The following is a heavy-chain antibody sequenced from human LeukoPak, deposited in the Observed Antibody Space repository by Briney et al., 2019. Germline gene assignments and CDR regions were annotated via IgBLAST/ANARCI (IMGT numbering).Heavy chain of an antibody. CDR3: ARDTSSGWYGVDY. CDR2: INPNSGGT. D-gene: IGHD6-19*01. V-gene: IGHV1-2*06. CDR1: GYTFTGYY. Sequence: ASVKVSCKVSGYTFTGYYIHWVRQAPGQGLEWMGRINPNSGGTNYAQKFQGRVTMTRDTSISTALMELSRLTSDDTAVYYCARDTSSGWYGVDYWGQGTLVTVSS. J-gene: IGHJ4*02.